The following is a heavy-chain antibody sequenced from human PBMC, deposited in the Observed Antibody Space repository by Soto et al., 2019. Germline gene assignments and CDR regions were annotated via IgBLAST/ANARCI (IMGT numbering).Heavy chain of an antibody. Sequence: GGPLILSCAVAGFPFLRYAQYWVREAPGKGLEWVAVISYDGSNKYYADSVKGRFTISRDNSKNTLYLQMNSLRAEDTAVYYWSYRNMTNFHYCGERNLLTVA. J-gene: IGHJ4*02. CDR3: SYRNMTNFHY. D-gene: IGHD4-17*01. CDR1: GFPFLRYA. V-gene: IGHV3-30-3*01. CDR2: ISYDGSNK.